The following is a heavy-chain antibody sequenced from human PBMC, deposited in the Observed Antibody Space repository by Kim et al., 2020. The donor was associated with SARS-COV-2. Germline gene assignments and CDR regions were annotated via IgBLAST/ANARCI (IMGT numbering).Heavy chain of an antibody. J-gene: IGHJ3*02. Sequence: GGSLRLSCAASGFTFNTYAINWVRQGPGRGLGLEWVSYISRSDSSGSTIFYADSVRGRFTISRDNAKNSVYLQMDRLRDEDTAMYFCVRDLRDKYSNSAYLGFDIWGRGTMVTVSS. V-gene: IGHV3-48*02. CDR2: ISRSDSSGSTI. CDR3: VRDLRDKYSNSAYLGFDI. D-gene: IGHD5-12*01. CDR1: GFTFNTYA.